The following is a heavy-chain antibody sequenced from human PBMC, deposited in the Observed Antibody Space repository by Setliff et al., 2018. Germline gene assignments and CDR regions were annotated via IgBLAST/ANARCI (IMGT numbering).Heavy chain of an antibody. CDR1: GFTFSNDW. Sequence: PGGSLRLSCAASGFTFSNDWMSWVRQAPGKGLEWIGHIKSKTDGGTTDYAAAVKGRFAITRIDSNTVHLQMMRLRTEDTGVYYCTTVHSLFVEYDWFDPWGPGTLVTVSS. J-gene: IGHJ5*02. D-gene: IGHD3-16*01. CDR2: IKSKTDGGTT. CDR3: TTVHSLFVEYDWFDP. V-gene: IGHV3-15*01.